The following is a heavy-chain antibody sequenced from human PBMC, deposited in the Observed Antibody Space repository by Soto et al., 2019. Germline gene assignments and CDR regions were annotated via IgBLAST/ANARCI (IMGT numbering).Heavy chain of an antibody. V-gene: IGHV3-30-3*01. CDR3: ARDGDYGSLDYYGMDV. Sequence: PGGSLRLSCAASGFTFSSYAMHWVRQAPGKGLEWVAVISYDGSNKYYADSVKGRFTTSRDNSKNTLYLQMNSLRAEDTAVYYCARDGDYGSLDYYGMDVWGQGTTVTVSS. CDR2: ISYDGSNK. D-gene: IGHD4-17*01. J-gene: IGHJ6*02. CDR1: GFTFSSYA.